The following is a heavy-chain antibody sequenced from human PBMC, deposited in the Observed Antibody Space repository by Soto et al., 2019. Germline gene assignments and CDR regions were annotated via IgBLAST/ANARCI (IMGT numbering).Heavy chain of an antibody. CDR3: ARGVGGYYYYYGMDV. V-gene: IGHV4-34*01. J-gene: IGHJ6*02. Sequence: SETLSLTCAVYGGSFSGYYWSWIRQPPGKGLEWIGEINHSGNTNYNPSLKSRVTISVDTSKNQLSLKLSSVTAADTAVYYCARGVGGYYYYYGMDVWGQGTTVTVSS. CDR2: INHSGNT. D-gene: IGHD3-16*01. CDR1: GGSFSGYY.